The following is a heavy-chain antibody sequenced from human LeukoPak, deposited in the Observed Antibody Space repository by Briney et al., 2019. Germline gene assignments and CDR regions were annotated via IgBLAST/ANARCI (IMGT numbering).Heavy chain of an antibody. V-gene: IGHV3-23*01. D-gene: IGHD3-3*01. J-gene: IGHJ4*02. CDR2: ISGSGGST. Sequence: GGSLRLSCAASGFTFSSYAMSWVRQAPGKGLEWVSAISGSGGSTYYADSVKGRFTISRDNSKNTLYLQMNSLRAEDTAVYYCAKGYDFWSGYSVTALDYWGQGTLVTVSS. CDR1: GFTFSSYA. CDR3: AKGYDFWSGYSVTALDY.